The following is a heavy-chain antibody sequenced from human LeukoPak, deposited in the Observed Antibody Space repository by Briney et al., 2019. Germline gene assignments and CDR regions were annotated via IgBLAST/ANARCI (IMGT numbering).Heavy chain of an antibody. J-gene: IGHJ4*02. D-gene: IGHD6-13*01. CDR3: ARRIAAAAYYFDY. CDR2: IYPGDSDT. V-gene: IGHV5-51*01. Sequence: HGESLQISCKGSGYSFTSYWIGWVRQMPGKGLEWMGIIYPGDSDTRYSPSFQGQVTISADKSISTAYPQWSSLKASDTAMYYCARRIAAAAYYFDYWGQGTLVTVSS. CDR1: GYSFTSYW.